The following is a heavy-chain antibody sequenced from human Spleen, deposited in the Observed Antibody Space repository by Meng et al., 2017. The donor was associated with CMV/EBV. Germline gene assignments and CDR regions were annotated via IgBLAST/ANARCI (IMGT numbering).Heavy chain of an antibody. J-gene: IGHJ5*02. CDR3: ARGPFTKDYDWFDP. V-gene: IGHV1-46*01. CDR1: GYTFSSYY. CDR2: INSGGDST. Sequence: ASVKVSCKASGYTFSSYYMHWVRQAPGQGLEWMGIINSGGDSTRYAQKFQGRVTMTTDTSTSTVYMQLSSLRSEDTAVYYCARGPFTKDYDWFDPWGQGTLVTVSS. D-gene: IGHD4-17*01.